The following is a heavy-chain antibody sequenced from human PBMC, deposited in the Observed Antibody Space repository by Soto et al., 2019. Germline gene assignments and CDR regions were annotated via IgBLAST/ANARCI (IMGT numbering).Heavy chain of an antibody. V-gene: IGHV3-43D*04. CDR3: VQDHCRSPSCYTATHSSFYFYGMDV. CDR2: ISLDGNNT. Sequence: EVQLVESGGVVVQPGGSLRLSCAASGFTFGNYAMHWVRQAPGKGLEWVSVISLDGNNTHYADSVKGRFTISRDNSKNSLYLQMSSLRGEDTALYYCVQDHCRSPSCYTATHSSFYFYGMDVWGQGTTVTVSS. D-gene: IGHD2-2*02. CDR1: GFTFGNYA. J-gene: IGHJ6*02.